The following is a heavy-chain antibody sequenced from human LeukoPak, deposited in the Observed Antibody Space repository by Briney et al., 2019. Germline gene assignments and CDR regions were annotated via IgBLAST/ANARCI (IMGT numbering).Heavy chain of an antibody. J-gene: IGHJ4*02. D-gene: IGHD1-26*01. CDR3: ARAKVGATAGFDY. CDR1: GYTFTGYY. Sequence: ASVKVSCKASGYTFTGYYMHWVRQAPGQRLEWMGWINPNSGGTNYAQKFQGRVTMTRDTSISTAYMELSRLRSDDTAVYYCARAKVGATAGFDYWGQGTLVTVSS. V-gene: IGHV1-2*02. CDR2: INPNSGGT.